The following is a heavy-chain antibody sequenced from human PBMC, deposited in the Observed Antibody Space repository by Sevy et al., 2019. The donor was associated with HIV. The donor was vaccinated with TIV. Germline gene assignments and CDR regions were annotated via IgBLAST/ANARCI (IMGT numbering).Heavy chain of an antibody. CDR2: INPNSGGT. V-gene: IGHV1-2*02. Sequence: ASVKVSCKASGYTFTGYYMHWVRQAPGQGLEWMGWINPNSGGTNYAQKFQGRVTMTRDTSISTAYMELGRLRSDDTAVYYCARDPLRITMIVVVITSESWFDPWGQGTLVTVSS. D-gene: IGHD3-22*01. CDR3: ARDPLRITMIVVVITSESWFDP. J-gene: IGHJ5*02. CDR1: GYTFTGYY.